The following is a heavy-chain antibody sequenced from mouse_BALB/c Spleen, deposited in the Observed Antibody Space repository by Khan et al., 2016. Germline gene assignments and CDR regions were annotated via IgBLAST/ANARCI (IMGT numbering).Heavy chain of an antibody. Sequence: QVRLQQSGAELARPGASVKLSCKASGYTFTSYWMQWVKQRPGQGLEWIGAIYPGDGDTRYTQKFKGKATLTADKSSSTAYMQLSSLASEDSAVYYCASGADGYYSLDYWGQGTSVTVSS. CDR1: GYTFTSYW. CDR2: IYPGDGDT. V-gene: IGHV1-87*01. CDR3: ASGADGYYSLDY. J-gene: IGHJ4*01. D-gene: IGHD2-3*01.